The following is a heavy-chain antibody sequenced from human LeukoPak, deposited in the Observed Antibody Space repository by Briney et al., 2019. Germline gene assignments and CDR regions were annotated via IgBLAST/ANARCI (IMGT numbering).Heavy chain of an antibody. CDR2: IYYSGST. V-gene: IGHV4-30-4*01. Sequence: SETLSLTCTVSGGSISSGDYYWSWIRQPPGKGLEWIGYIYYSGSTYYNPSLKSRVTISVDTSKNQFSLKLSSVTAADTAVYYCARRTENWNYFDYWGQGTPVTVSS. D-gene: IGHD1-1*01. CDR3: ARRTENWNYFDY. J-gene: IGHJ4*02. CDR1: GGSISSGDYY.